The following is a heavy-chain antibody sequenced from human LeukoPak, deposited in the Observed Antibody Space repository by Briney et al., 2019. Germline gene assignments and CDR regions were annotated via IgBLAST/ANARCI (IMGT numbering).Heavy chain of an antibody. CDR3: TRGSGWYGD. Sequence: GGSLRLSCATSGFTFSNYWMSWVRQAPGKGLEWVANINQDGSEEYFVDSVKGRFTISTDNGKNLLYMQMNSLIVEDTAVYYCTRGSGWYGDWGQGTLVTVSS. V-gene: IGHV3-7*01. CDR2: INQDGSEE. CDR1: GFTFSNYW. D-gene: IGHD6-19*01. J-gene: IGHJ4*02.